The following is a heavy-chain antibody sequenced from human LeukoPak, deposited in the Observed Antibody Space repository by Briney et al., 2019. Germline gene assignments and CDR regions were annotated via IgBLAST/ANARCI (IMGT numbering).Heavy chain of an antibody. CDR1: GFTFSSYS. CDR3: ARAGGIYDSSGYYPTDFDY. D-gene: IGHD3-22*01. CDR2: ISSSSTI. V-gene: IGHV3-48*01. Sequence: PGGSLRLSCAASGFTFSSYSMNWVRQAPGKGLEWVSYISSSSTIYYADSVKGRFTISRDNAKNSLYLQMNSLRAEDTAVYYCARAGGIYDSSGYYPTDFDYWGQGTLVTVSS. J-gene: IGHJ4*02.